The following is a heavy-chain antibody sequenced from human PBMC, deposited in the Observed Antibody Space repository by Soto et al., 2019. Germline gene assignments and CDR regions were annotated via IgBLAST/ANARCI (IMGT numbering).Heavy chain of an antibody. J-gene: IGHJ6*02. CDR3: ARRGLSSSSTFRYYYYGMDV. Sequence: GGSLGLSCAASGFTFSSSGMPWARQAPGKGREWVAVISYDGSNKYYADSVKGRFTMTRNTSISTAYMELSSLRSEDTAVYYCARRGLSSSSTFRYYYYGMDVWGQGTTVTVSS. CDR1: GFTFSSSG. CDR2: ISYDGSNK. D-gene: IGHD6-6*01. V-gene: IGHV3-30*03.